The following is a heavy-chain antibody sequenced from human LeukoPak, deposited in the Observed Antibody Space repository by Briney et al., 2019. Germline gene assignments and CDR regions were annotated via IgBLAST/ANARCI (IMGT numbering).Heavy chain of an antibody. CDR2: INHSGST. Sequence: SETLSLTCAVYGGSFSGYYWSWIRQPPGKGLEWIGEINHSGSTNYNPSLTSRVTISVDTSKNQFSLKLSSVTAADTAVYYCARARRLLYGMDVWGKGTTVTVSS. CDR1: GGSFSGYY. V-gene: IGHV4-34*01. J-gene: IGHJ6*04. D-gene: IGHD5-24*01. CDR3: ARARRLLYGMDV.